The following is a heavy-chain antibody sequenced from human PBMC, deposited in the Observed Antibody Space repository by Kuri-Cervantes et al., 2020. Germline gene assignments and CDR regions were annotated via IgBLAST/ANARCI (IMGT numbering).Heavy chain of an antibody. V-gene: IGHV3-23*01. Sequence: GGSLRLSCAASGFTFSSYAMSWVRQAPGKGLEWVSAISGSGGSTYYADSVKGRFTISRDNSKTTLYLQMNSLRAEDTAVYYCARPAGDYDILTGYDYWGQGTLVTVSS. D-gene: IGHD3-9*01. CDR2: ISGSGGST. CDR3: ARPAGDYDILTGYDY. CDR1: GFTFSSYA. J-gene: IGHJ4*02.